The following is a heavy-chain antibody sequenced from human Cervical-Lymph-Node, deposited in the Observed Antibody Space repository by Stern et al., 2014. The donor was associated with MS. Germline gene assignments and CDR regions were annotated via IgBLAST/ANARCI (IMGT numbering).Heavy chain of an antibody. D-gene: IGHD4-17*01. CDR3: ARSGTVTTKFDF. J-gene: IGHJ4*02. Sequence: VQLVESGGGLDKPGGSLRLSCAASGFTFSSYSMHWVRQAPGKGLEWVSSISGNGAYIYYTDSLKGQFTISRDNTKDSLYLQMNSLRAEDTAVYYCARSGTVTTKFDFWGQGTLVTVSS. CDR1: GFTFSSYS. V-gene: IGHV3-21*01. CDR2: ISGNGAYI.